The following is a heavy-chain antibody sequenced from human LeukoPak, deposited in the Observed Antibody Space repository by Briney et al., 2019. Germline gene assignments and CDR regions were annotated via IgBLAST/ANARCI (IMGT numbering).Heavy chain of an antibody. CDR2: ISAYNGST. CDR3: ARDLVRYCSSTSCYGDY. V-gene: IGHV1-18*04. J-gene: IGHJ4*02. Sequence: ASVKVSCKASGYTFTSYGISWVRQAPGQGLEWMGWISAYNGSTNYAQKLQGRVTMTTDTSTSTACMELRSLRSDDTAVYYCARDLVRYCSSTSCYGDYWGQGTLVTVSS. CDR1: GYTFTSYG. D-gene: IGHD2-2*01.